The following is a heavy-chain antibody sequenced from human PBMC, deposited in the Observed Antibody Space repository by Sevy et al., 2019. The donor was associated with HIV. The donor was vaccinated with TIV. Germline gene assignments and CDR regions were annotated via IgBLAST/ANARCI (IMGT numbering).Heavy chain of an antibody. CDR1: GFTFSTHG. J-gene: IGHJ6*02. CDR3: ARDFTGYNDMDV. CDR2: ISYHGRNK. Sequence: GGSLRLSCVASGFTFSTHGMHWVRQAPGKGLEWVAVISYHGRNKFYGSTVEGRFTISRDNSKKTLYLQMNSLTTEDTAVYYCARDFTGYNDMDVWGQGTMVTVSS. D-gene: IGHD1-20*01. V-gene: IGHV3-30*03.